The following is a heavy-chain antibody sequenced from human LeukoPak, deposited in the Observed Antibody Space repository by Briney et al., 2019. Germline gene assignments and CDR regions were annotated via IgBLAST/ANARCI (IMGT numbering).Heavy chain of an antibody. V-gene: IGHV3-9*01. J-gene: IGHJ5*02. D-gene: IGHD3-10*01. CDR3: AKYGSGSYYPNWFDP. CDR2: ISWNSGST. CDR1: GFTFYDYA. Sequence: GRSLRLSCAASGFTFYDYAMHWVRQAPGKGLEWVSGISWNSGSTYYADSVKGRFTISRDNSKNTLYLQMNSLRAEDTAVYYCAKYGSGSYYPNWFDPWGQGTLVTVSS.